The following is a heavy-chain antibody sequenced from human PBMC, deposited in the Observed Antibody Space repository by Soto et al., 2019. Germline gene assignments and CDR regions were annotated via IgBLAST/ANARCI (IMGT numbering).Heavy chain of an antibody. CDR2: IYPGDSDS. J-gene: IGHJ4*02. V-gene: IGHV5-51*01. CDR3: AKNLDYGFRFQVIFDY. Sequence: GESLKISCKGSGFTFTSYWIAWVRQMPGKGLEWMGIIYPGDSDSSYSPSFQGQVTISRDNSKNTLYLQMNSLRAEDTAVYYCAKNLDYGFRFQVIFDYWGQGTLVTVSS. CDR1: GFTFTSYW. D-gene: IGHD3-10*01.